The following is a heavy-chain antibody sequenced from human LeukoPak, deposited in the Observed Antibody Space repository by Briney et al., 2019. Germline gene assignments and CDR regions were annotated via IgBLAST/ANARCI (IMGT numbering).Heavy chain of an antibody. CDR3: ARGLIAVAGIDY. CDR2: IKEDGSEK. CDR1: GLIFTNAW. J-gene: IGHJ4*02. D-gene: IGHD6-19*01. Sequence: GGSLRLSCAASGLIFTNAWMSWVRQAPGKGLEWVANIKEDGSEKYYVDSVKGRFTISRDNAKNSLYLQMNSLRAEDTAVYYCARGLIAVAGIDYWGQGTLVTVSS. V-gene: IGHV3-7*01.